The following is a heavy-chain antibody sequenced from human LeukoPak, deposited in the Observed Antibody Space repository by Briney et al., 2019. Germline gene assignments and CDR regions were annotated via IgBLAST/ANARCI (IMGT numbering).Heavy chain of an antibody. CDR1: GGTFSSYA. CDR3: ARGLLDSSGYYYY. V-gene: IGHV1-69*05. CDR2: IIPIFGTA. D-gene: IGHD3-22*01. Sequence: VASVKVSCKASGGTFSSYAISWVRQAPGQGLEWMGRIIPIFGTANYAQKFQGRVTITTDESTSTAYMELRSLRSDNTAVYYCARGLLDSSGYYYYWGQGTLVTVSS. J-gene: IGHJ4*02.